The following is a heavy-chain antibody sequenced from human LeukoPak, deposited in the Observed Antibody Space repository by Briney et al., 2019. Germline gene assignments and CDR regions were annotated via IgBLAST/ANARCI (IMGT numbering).Heavy chain of an antibody. Sequence: TLSLTCTVSGGSISSSYWSWTRQPPGKALEWLALMYWDDDKRYSPSLKSRLTITKDTSKNQVVLTMSNMDPVDTATYYCGHRSSIAAAGDYFDYWGQGTLVTVSS. CDR1: GGSISSSYW. J-gene: IGHJ4*02. CDR2: MYWDDDK. V-gene: IGHV2-5*08. D-gene: IGHD6-13*01. CDR3: GHRSSIAAAGDYFDY.